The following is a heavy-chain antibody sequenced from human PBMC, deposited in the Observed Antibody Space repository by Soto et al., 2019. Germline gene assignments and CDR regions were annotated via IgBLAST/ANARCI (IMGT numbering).Heavy chain of an antibody. J-gene: IGHJ4*02. CDR3: ARGIATGGLAGTFDY. CDR1: GGSISSYY. V-gene: IGHV4-59*01. CDR2: IYYSGST. D-gene: IGHD6-13*01. Sequence: PSETLSLTCTVSGGSISSYYWSWIRQPPGKGLEWIGYIYYSGSTNYNPSLKSRVTISVDTSKNQFSLKLSSVTAADTAVYYCARGIATGGLAGTFDYWGQGTLVTVSS.